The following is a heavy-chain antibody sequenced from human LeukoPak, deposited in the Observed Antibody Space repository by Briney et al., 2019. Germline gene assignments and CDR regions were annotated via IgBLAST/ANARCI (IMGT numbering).Heavy chain of an antibody. CDR2: ISSSGSTI. J-gene: IGHJ1*01. CDR3: ARGRRWATVTTSGEGAEYFQH. V-gene: IGHV3-11*01. D-gene: IGHD4-17*01. Sequence: PGGSLRLSCAASGFIFSDYYMSWIRQAPGKGLEWVSYISSSGSTIYYPDSVKGRFTISRDNAKNSLYLQMNSLRAEDTAVYYCARGRRWATVTTSGEGAEYFQHWGQGTLVTVSS. CDR1: GFIFSDYY.